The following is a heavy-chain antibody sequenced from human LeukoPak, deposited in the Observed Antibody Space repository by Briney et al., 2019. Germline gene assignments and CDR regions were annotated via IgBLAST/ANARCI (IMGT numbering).Heavy chain of an antibody. CDR2: IFYSGST. V-gene: IGHV4-39*07. Sequence: SETLSLTCTVSGGSISTSNYYWGWIRQPPGKGLEWIGNIFYSGSTYYSPSLKSRVTISLDTSRNQFSLKLNSVTAADTAVYYCARGLTLRYSSSWYPPYYFDYWGQGTLVTVSS. D-gene: IGHD6-13*01. CDR3: ARGLTLRYSSSWYPPYYFDY. CDR1: GGSISTSNYY. J-gene: IGHJ4*02.